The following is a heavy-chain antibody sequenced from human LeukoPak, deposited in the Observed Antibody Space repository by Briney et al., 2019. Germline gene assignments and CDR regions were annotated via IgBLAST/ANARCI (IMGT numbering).Heavy chain of an antibody. Sequence: ASVKVSCKASGYTFTSYYMHWLRQAPGQGLEWMGWINPNSGGTNYAQNFQGRVTLTRDTSITTAYMELSRLRSDDTAVYYCAREGWSVFDYWGQGTQVTVSS. CDR1: GYTFTSYY. CDR3: AREGWSVFDY. V-gene: IGHV1-2*02. CDR2: INPNSGGT. J-gene: IGHJ4*02. D-gene: IGHD2-15*01.